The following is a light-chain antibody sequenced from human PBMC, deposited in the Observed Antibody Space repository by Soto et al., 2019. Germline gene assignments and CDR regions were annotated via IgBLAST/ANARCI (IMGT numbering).Light chain of an antibody. CDR3: QQYLAIPRT. CDR2: WAS. Sequence: DIVMTQSPDSLAVSLGERATINCKSSQSVIYSANNKNCLAWYQQKPGQPPKLLIYWASTRESGVPDRFSGSGSGTDFTLTSSSLQAEDVAVYYCQQYLAIPRTFGQGPKVEIK. V-gene: IGKV4-1*01. CDR1: QSVIYSANNKNC. J-gene: IGKJ1*01.